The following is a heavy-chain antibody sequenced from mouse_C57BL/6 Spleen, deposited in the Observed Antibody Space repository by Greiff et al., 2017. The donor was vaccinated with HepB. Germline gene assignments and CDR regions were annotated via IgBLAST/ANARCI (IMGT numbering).Heavy chain of an antibody. CDR1: GYAFSSYW. Sequence: QVQLQQSGAELVKPGASVKISCKASGYAFSSYWMNWVKQRPGKGLEWIGQIYPGDGDTNYNGKFKGKAKMTADKYSSTAYMQLSSLTSEDSAVYFCARGLLQGFAYWGQGTLVTVSA. D-gene: IGHD2-3*01. V-gene: IGHV1-80*01. CDR3: ARGLLQGFAY. J-gene: IGHJ3*01. CDR2: IYPGDGDT.